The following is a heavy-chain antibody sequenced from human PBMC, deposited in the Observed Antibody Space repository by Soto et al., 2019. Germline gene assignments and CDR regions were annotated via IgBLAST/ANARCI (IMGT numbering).Heavy chain of an antibody. J-gene: IGHJ4*02. CDR3: ARGGLFPDY. CDR1: GGSISSGGDS. D-gene: IGHD3-10*02. V-gene: IGHV4-30-2*01. Sequence: QLQLQESGSGLVKPSQTLSLTCAVAGGSISSGGDSWSWIRQPQGKRLESIGYISHSGTTYYDQSLTSRVTISVDRSKNQFSLKLSSVTAADTAVYYWARGGLFPDYWGQGTLVTVSS. CDR2: ISHSGTT.